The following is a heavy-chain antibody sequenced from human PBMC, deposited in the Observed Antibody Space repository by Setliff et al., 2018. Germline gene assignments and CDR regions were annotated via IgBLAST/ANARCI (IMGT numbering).Heavy chain of an antibody. J-gene: IGHJ6*03. CDR2: VYTNGGT. D-gene: IGHD1-1*01. Sequence: SETLSLTCAVSGGSISSGSYYWSWIRHPAGKGLEWIGRVYTNGGTDYSPYLKSRVTILIDTSKNQFSLKLRSVTAADTAVYYCARANKKLDYYYYYYMDVWGKGTTVTSP. V-gene: IGHV4-61*02. CDR1: GGSISSGSYY. CDR3: ARANKKLDYYYYYYMDV.